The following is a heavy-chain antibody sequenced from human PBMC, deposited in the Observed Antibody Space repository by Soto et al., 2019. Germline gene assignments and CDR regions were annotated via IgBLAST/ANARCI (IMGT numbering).Heavy chain of an antibody. CDR1: GYTLTELS. CDR2: FDPEDGET. J-gene: IGHJ4*02. Sequence: GSVKVSCKVSGYTLTELSMHWVRQAPGKGLEWMGGFDPEDGETIYAQKFQGRVTMTEDTSTDTAYMELSSLRSEDTAVYYCATVDCSGGSCYSVPFDYWGQGTLVTVSS. V-gene: IGHV1-24*01. D-gene: IGHD2-15*01. CDR3: ATVDCSGGSCYSVPFDY.